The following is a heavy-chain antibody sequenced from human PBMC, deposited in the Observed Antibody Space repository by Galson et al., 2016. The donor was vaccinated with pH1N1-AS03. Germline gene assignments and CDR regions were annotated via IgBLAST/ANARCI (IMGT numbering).Heavy chain of an antibody. D-gene: IGHD2-21*02. Sequence: SLRLSCAASGFTFKSYWMSWVRQAPGKGLEWVANINQDENEKYCVDSVKGRFTISRDNAKNSLYLEMNSLRAEDTALYYCAGESTGTEHIGVGTGRHGYYYMDVWGKGTTVTVSS. CDR1: GFTFKSYW. CDR3: AGESTGTEHIGVGTGRHGYYYMDV. J-gene: IGHJ6*03. CDR2: INQDENEK. V-gene: IGHV3-7*03.